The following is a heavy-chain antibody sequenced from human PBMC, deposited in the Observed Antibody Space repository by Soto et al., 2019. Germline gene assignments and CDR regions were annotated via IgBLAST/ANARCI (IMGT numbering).Heavy chain of an antibody. CDR3: ARGSRMRIPAASGRDYYYQGLDV. D-gene: IGHD2-15*01. CDR1: GGSFSGYY. V-gene: IGHV4-34*01. J-gene: IGHJ6*02. Sequence: QVQLQQWGAGLLKPSETLSLNCAVYGGSFSGYYWSWIRQPPGKGLEWIGEINHRGSINYNPSLKGRAPMSVDTSKHQFSLKLNSVTAAATAVFYCARGSRMRIPAASGRDYYYQGLDVWGQGTAVTVSS. CDR2: INHRGSI.